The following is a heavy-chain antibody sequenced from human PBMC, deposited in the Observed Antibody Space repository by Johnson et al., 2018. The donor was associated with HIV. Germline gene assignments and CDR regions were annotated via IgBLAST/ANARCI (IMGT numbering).Heavy chain of an antibody. CDR2: ISSSGTII. V-gene: IGHV3-11*04. CDR3: ARGSLTQDAPFDI. Sequence: QEQLVESGGGLVKPGGSLKLSCATSGFTFSDYYMSWIRQAPGKGLEWVSYISSSGTIIYYADSVKGRFTISRDNAKNSLNLQMNSLRAEDTAVYYCARGSLTQDAPFDIWGQGTMVTVSS. D-gene: IGHD1-14*01. J-gene: IGHJ3*02. CDR1: GFTFSDYY.